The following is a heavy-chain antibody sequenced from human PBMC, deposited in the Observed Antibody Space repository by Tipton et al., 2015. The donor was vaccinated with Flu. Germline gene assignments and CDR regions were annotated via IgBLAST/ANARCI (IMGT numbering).Heavy chain of an antibody. J-gene: IGHJ4*02. CDR1: GFTFRSTV. V-gene: IGHV3-30*03. Sequence: SLRLSCAASGFTFRSTVMHWVRQTPGKGLEWVAIISHDGRREYYADSVKGRFTLSRDNSKDTLYLQMSSLGLEDTAVYYCARDWGTFDSAGCFDYWGQGSLVAVS. CDR3: ARDWGTFDSAGCFDY. CDR2: ISHDGRRE. D-gene: IGHD3-16*01.